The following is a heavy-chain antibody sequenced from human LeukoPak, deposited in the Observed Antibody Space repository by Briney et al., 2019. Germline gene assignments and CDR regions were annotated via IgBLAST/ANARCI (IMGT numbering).Heavy chain of an antibody. D-gene: IGHD3-10*01. J-gene: IGHJ4*02. V-gene: IGHV3-7*01. CDR1: GFTFSSYW. CDR2: IKEDGSKI. Sequence: PGGSLRLSCAASGFTFSSYWMSWVRQAPGKGLEWVANIKEDGSKIYYVDSVKGRFTVSRDNAKNSLYLQMNSLRAEDTAVYYCARVSYYGSGSYLYWGQGTLVTVSS. CDR3: ARVSYYGSGSYLY.